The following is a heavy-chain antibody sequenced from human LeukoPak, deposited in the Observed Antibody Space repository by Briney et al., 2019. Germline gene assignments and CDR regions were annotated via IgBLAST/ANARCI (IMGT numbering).Heavy chain of an antibody. Sequence: GGSLRLSCAASGFTFSSYWMHWVHQAPGKGLLWVSRINSDGSSTSYADSVKGRFTISRDNAKNTLYLQMNSLRAEDTAVYYCAREPVAGHFDYWGQGTLVTVSS. CDR2: INSDGSST. D-gene: IGHD6-19*01. CDR3: AREPVAGHFDY. V-gene: IGHV3-74*01. J-gene: IGHJ4*02. CDR1: GFTFSSYW.